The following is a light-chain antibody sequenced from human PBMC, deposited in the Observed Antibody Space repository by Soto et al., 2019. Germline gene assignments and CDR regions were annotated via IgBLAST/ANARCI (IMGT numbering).Light chain of an antibody. CDR1: ESVSTN. CDR2: GAS. J-gene: IGKJ5*01. V-gene: IGKV3-20*01. CDR3: QQYGSSPSIT. Sequence: EIVMTQSPATLSLSPGERATLSCRASESVSTNLAWYQQKAGQAPRLLIYGASTRATGIPARFSGSGSGTDFTLTISRLEPEDFAVYYCQQYGSSPSITFGQGTRLEIK.